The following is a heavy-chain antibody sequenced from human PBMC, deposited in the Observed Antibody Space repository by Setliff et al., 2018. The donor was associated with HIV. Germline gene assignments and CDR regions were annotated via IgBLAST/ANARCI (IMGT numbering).Heavy chain of an antibody. Sequence: SVKVSCKASGDTFSSYAISWVRQAPGQGLEWMGGIIPILGIAKYAQKFQDRVTITADKSTDTAYMELGSLRSEDTAAYYCARAQYQLLEPPTHNWFDPWGQGTRVTVSS. CDR1: GDTFSSYA. V-gene: IGHV1-69*10. D-gene: IGHD2-2*01. CDR3: ARAQYQLLEPPTHNWFDP. CDR2: IIPILGIA. J-gene: IGHJ5*02.